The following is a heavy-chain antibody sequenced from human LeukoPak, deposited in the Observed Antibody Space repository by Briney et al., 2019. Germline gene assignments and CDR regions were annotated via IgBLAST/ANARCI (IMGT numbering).Heavy chain of an antibody. CDR1: GYSISGGYY. D-gene: IGHD3-3*01. V-gene: IGHV4-38-2*02. CDR2: IYHSGST. Sequence: SETLSLTCTVSGYSISGGYYWGWIRQPPGKGLEWIGSIYHSGSTYYNPSLKSRVTISVDTSKNQFSLKLSSVTAADTAVYYCARGSTIFGVVNYFDYWGQGTLVTVSS. CDR3: ARGSTIFGVVNYFDY. J-gene: IGHJ4*02.